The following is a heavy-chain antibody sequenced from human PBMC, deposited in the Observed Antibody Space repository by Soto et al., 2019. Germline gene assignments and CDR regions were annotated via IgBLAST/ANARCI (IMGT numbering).Heavy chain of an antibody. Sequence: EVQLVESGVGLVQPGESLRLSCAASGLTFRSYWMHWVRQAPGKGLVWVSRINTDGSVAMYVDSVKGRFTISRDNAKNTLYLHINSLRAEDTAVYCCVRDMQLSRLDSWGQGTLVTVSS. V-gene: IGHV3-74*03. D-gene: IGHD2-2*01. CDR1: GLTFRSYW. CDR2: INTDGSVA. J-gene: IGHJ4*02. CDR3: VRDMQLSRLDS.